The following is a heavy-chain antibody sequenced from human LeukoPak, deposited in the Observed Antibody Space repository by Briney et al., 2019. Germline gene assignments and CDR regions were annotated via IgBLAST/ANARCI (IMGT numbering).Heavy chain of an antibody. CDR1: GFTFSSYS. CDR3: AKDASGSFADAFDI. J-gene: IGHJ3*02. D-gene: IGHD3-10*01. Sequence: PGGSLRLSCAASGFTFSSYSMNWVRQAPGKGLEWVSSISSSSSYIYYADSVKGRFTISRDNVKNSLYLQMNSLRAEDTAVYFCAKDASGSFADAFDIWGQGTMVTVSS. V-gene: IGHV3-21*04. CDR2: ISSSSSYI.